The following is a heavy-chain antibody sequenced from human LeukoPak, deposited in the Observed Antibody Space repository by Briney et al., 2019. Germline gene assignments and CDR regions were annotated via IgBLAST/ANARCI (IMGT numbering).Heavy chain of an antibody. V-gene: IGHV3-53*01. J-gene: IGHJ4*02. D-gene: IGHD6-13*01. CDR1: GFTVSSNY. CDR2: IYSGGST. Sequence: PGGSLRLSCAASGFTVSSNYMSWVRQAPGKGLEWVSVIYSGGSTYYADSVKGRFTISRDNSRNTPYLQMNSLRAEDTAVYYCARDQAEGSSSWSYWGQGTLVTVSS. CDR3: ARDQAEGSSSWSY.